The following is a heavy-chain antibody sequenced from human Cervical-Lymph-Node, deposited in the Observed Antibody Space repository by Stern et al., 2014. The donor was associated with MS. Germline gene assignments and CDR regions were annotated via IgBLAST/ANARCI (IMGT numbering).Heavy chain of an antibody. V-gene: IGHV1-69*09. J-gene: IGHJ5*02. CDR3: ARGIVTNRPAATLHNLFDP. D-gene: IGHD2-15*01. Sequence: VQLVESGAEVKKPGSSVKVSCKASGGTFSSSYAVTWVRQAPGQGLAWMGRIIPFIGLPNYAQKFQTRLTITADKSTSTVYLELSGLTSEDTAVYYCARGIVTNRPAATLHNLFDPWGQGTLVTVSS. CDR1: GGTFSSSYA. CDR2: IIPFIGLP.